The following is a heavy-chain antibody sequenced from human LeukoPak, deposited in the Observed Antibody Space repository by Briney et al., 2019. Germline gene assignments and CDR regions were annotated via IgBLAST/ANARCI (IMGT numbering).Heavy chain of an antibody. CDR3: ARDAGDVDTAMVTGDY. J-gene: IGHJ4*02. CDR1: GYTFSSYG. V-gene: IGHV1-18*01. CDR2: ISAYNGNT. D-gene: IGHD5-18*01. Sequence: ASVKISCKTSGYTFSSYGISWVRQAPGQGLEWMGWISAYNGNTNYAQKLQGRVTMTTDTSTSTAYMELRSLRSDDTAVYYCARDAGDVDTAMVTGDYWGQGTLVTVSS.